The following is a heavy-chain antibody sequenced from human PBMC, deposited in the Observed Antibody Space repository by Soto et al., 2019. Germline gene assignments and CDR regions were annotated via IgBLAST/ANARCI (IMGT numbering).Heavy chain of an antibody. J-gene: IGHJ3*02. V-gene: IGHV3-66*01. CDR1: GFSVSSTY. CDR2: ISNRGDT. Sequence: EVQLVESGGGLVQPGGSLRLSCAASGFSVSSTYMNWVRQAPGKGLEWVAVISNRGDTHYADSVKGRFSLSREISDNTLQLQMSGLSAEDTAVYYCAREPRYCSGGSCSITGDAYDIWGQGTMVTVSS. CDR3: AREPRYCSGGSCSITGDAYDI. D-gene: IGHD2-15*01.